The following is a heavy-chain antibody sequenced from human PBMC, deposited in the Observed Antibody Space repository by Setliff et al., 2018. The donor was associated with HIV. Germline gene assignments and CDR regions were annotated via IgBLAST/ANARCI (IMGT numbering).Heavy chain of an antibody. CDR3: TTQWAGNWFDP. J-gene: IGHJ5*02. CDR2: IKSKTERGTT. CDR1: GFTFSNAW. D-gene: IGHD1-26*01. Sequence: PGGSLRLSCAASGFTFSNAWMSWVRQAPGKGLEWIGRIKSKTERGTTDYAAPVKGRFTISRDDSKNTLYLQMSGLKIEDTAVYYCTTQWAGNWFDPWGQGTLVTVSS. V-gene: IGHV3-15*01.